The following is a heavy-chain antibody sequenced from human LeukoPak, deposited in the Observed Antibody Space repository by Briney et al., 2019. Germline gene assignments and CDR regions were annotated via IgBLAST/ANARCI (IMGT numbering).Heavy chain of an antibody. CDR2: ISYDGSNK. CDR3: AKTPPRTMVRIKTSYYFDY. CDR1: GFTFSSYG. V-gene: IGHV3-30*18. J-gene: IGHJ4*02. Sequence: GGSLRLSCAASGFTFSSYGMHWVRQAPGKGLEWVAVISYDGSNKYYADSVKGRFTVSSDNSKNTLYLQMNSLRAEDTAVYYCAKTPPRTMVRIKTSYYFDYWGQGTLVTVSS. D-gene: IGHD3-10*01.